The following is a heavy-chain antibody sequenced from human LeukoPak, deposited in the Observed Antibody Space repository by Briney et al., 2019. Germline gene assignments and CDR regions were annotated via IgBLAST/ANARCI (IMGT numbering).Heavy chain of an antibody. V-gene: IGHV1-69*05. J-gene: IGHJ6*02. CDR2: IIPIFGTA. CDR3: ARRDCSSSSCHYYYYYMDV. CDR1: GGTFSSYA. Sequence: SVKVSCKASGGTFSSYAISWVRQAPGQGLEWMGGIIPIFGTANCAQKFQGRVTITTDESTSTAYMELRSLTSDDTAVYYCARRDCSSSSCHYYYYYMDVWGQGTTVTVSS. D-gene: IGHD2-2*01.